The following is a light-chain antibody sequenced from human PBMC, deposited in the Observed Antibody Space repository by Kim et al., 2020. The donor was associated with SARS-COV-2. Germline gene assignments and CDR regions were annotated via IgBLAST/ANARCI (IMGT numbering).Light chain of an antibody. J-gene: IGLJ3*02. V-gene: IGLV4-69*01. CDR1: SGHSSYA. CDR3: QTWGTEGV. Sequence: QLLLTQSPSASASLGASVKLTCTLSSGHSSYAIAWHQQQPEKGPRYLMKLNSDGSHSKGDGIPDRFSGSSSGAERYLTISSLQSEDEADYYCQTWGTEGVFGGRTQLTVL. CDR2: LNSDGSH.